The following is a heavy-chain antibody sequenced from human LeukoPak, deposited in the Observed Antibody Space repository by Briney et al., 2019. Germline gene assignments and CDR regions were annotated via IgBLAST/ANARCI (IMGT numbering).Heavy chain of an antibody. CDR1: RYTFTGYY. CDR3: ARDHSGDYVREYDY. CDR2: INPNSGGT. J-gene: IGHJ4*02. Sequence: GASVKVSCKASRYTFTGYYMHWVRQAPGQGLEGMGLINPNSGGTNYAQKFQGRVTMTRDTSISTAYMELSRLRSDDTAVYYCARDHSGDYVREYDYWGQGTLVTVSS. V-gene: IGHV1-2*02. D-gene: IGHD4-17*01.